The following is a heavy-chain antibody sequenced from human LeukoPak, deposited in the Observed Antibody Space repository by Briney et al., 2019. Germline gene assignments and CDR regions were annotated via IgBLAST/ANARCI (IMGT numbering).Heavy chain of an antibody. CDR2: IYRSGT. V-gene: IGHV4-59*01. Sequence: PSETLSLTCTVSGGSISDYYWSWIRQPPGKGLEWMGYIYRSGTKYNPSLKSRVTISVDTSKNQFSLRLSSVTAADTAVYFCARDSSIWYRGAFDYCGQGTLVTVSS. CDR3: ARDSSIWYRGAFDY. CDR1: GGSISDYY. D-gene: IGHD6-13*01. J-gene: IGHJ4*02.